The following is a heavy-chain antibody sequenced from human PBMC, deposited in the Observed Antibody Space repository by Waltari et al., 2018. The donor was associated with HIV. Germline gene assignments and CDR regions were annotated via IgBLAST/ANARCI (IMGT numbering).Heavy chain of an antibody. D-gene: IGHD6-13*01. Sequence: QVQLVESGGGVVKPGRSLRLSCATSGFTLSSYGMHWVRQAPGKGLDWVTVIGYDGIKKYYADSVKGRFTISRDNSKNTLYLQMNSLRIEDTAVYYCARKYSSSWGAPFDYWGQGTLVTVSS. CDR1: GFTLSSYG. V-gene: IGHV3-33*01. J-gene: IGHJ4*02. CDR3: ARKYSSSWGAPFDY. CDR2: IGYDGIKK.